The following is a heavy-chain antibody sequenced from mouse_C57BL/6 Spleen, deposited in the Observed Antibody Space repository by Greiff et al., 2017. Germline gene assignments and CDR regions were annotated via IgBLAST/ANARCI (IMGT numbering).Heavy chain of an antibody. CDR3: TIGERAQATLAWFAY. Sequence: EVKLEESGEGLVKPGGSLKLSCAASGFTFSSYAMSWVRQTPGKRLEWVAYISSGGDYIYYADTVKGRFTISRDNARNTLYLQMSSLKSEDTAMYYCTIGERAQATLAWFAYWGQGTLVTVSA. J-gene: IGHJ3*01. V-gene: IGHV5-9-1*02. CDR1: GFTFSSYA. D-gene: IGHD3-2*02. CDR2: ISSGGDYI.